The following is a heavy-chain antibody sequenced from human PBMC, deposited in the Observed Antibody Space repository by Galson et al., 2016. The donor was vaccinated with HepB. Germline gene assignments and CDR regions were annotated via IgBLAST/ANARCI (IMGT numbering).Heavy chain of an antibody. CDR3: AKITMVQGGFYFYGMNV. V-gene: IGHV3-23*01. CDR2: ISGNGGST. J-gene: IGHJ6*02. CDR1: GFTFSRYA. Sequence: SLRLSCAASGFTFSRYAMSWVRQAPGKELEWVSTISGNGGSTYYADSVKGRFTISTDNSKNTLYLQMNGLRADDTAVYYCAKITMVQGGFYFYGMNVWGQGTTVTVSS. D-gene: IGHD3-10*01.